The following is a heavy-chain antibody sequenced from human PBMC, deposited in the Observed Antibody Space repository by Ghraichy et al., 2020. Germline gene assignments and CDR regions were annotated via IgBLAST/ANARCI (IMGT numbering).Heavy chain of an antibody. D-gene: IGHD2-2*01. Sequence: SETLSLTCRVSGAFIRSYYWTWIRQPPGKGLEWIGYIYYNERTDYNPSLKSRVTISADTSRNQFSLTLKNVSAADTAVYYCARIQGDSYQHPDAFDIWGQGTMVTVSS. V-gene: IGHV4-59*01. J-gene: IGHJ3*02. CDR3: ARIQGDSYQHPDAFDI. CDR2: IYYNERT. CDR1: GAFIRSYY.